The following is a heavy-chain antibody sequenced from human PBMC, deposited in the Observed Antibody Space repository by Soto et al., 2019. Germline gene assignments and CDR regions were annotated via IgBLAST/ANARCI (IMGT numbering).Heavy chain of an antibody. CDR1: GGSISSYY. CDR3: ASQLGYCSGGSCYSRYYYYYMDV. V-gene: IGHV4-59*08. D-gene: IGHD2-15*01. CDR2: IYYSGST. Sequence: PSETLSLTCTVSGGSISSYYWSWIRQPPGKGLEWIGYIYYSGSTNYNPSLKSRVTISVDTSKNQFSLKLSSVTAADTAVYYCASQLGYCSGGSCYSRYYYYYMDVWGKGTTVTVSS. J-gene: IGHJ6*03.